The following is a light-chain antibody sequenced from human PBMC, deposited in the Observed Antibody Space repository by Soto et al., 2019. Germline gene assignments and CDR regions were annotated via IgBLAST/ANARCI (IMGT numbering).Light chain of an antibody. CDR2: DVS. CDR1: NTDLGVYGY. Sequence: VLAQPASVSGSFGQSITISCSGPNTDLGVYGYVSWYQHHPGKAPKLLIYDVSNRPSGISDRFSGSKSGDTASLTISGLQAEDEADYFCFSKISGFVYGFGTGTKVTVL. CDR3: FSKISGFVYG. J-gene: IGLJ1*01. V-gene: IGLV2-14*01.